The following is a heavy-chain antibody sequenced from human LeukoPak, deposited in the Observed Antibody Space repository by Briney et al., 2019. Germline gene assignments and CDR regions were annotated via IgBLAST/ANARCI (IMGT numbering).Heavy chain of an antibody. CDR2: INSDGSST. CDR1: GFTFSSYW. V-gene: IGHV3-74*01. D-gene: IGHD2-8*01. J-gene: IGHJ6*02. CDR3: ARSRIMVGITHYYGMDG. Sequence: GGSLRLSCAASGFTFSSYWMHWVRQAPGKGLVWVSRINSDGSSTSYADSVKGRFTISRDNAKNTLYLQMNSLRAEDTAVYYCARSRIMVGITHYYGMDGWGQGTTVIVSS.